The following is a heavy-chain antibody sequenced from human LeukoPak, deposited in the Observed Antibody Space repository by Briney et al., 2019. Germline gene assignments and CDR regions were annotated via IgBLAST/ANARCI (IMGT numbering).Heavy chain of an antibody. CDR2: INWNGDST. D-gene: IGHD3-22*01. J-gene: IGHJ4*02. V-gene: IGHV3-20*04. CDR1: GFTFSDYG. CDR3: GRSSYYYERRDFDY. Sequence: GGSLRLSCAASGFTFSDYGMNWVRHAPGKGLEWVSAINWNGDSTVYADSVKGRFTISRDNAKNSLYLQMNSLRAEDTALYYCGRSSYYYERRDFDYWGQGTLVTVSS.